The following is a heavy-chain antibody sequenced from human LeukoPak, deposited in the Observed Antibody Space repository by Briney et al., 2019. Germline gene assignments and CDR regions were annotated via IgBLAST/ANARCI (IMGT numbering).Heavy chain of an antibody. V-gene: IGHV3-66*01. CDR2: IYSGGST. CDR1: GFTVSSNY. CDR3: ARDPNGDYIGAFEI. D-gene: IGHD4-17*01. J-gene: IGHJ3*02. Sequence: GGSLRLSCAASGFTVSSNYMSWVRQAPGKGLEWVSVIYSGGSTYYADSVKGRFTISRDNSKNTLYLQMTSLRVEDTAVYYCARDPNGDYIGAFEIWGQGTMVTVSS.